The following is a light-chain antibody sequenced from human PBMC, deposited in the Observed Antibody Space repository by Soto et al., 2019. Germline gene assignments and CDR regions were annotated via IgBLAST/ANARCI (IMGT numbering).Light chain of an antibody. Sequence: EIVLTQSPATLSLSPGERATLSCRASQGVSSYLAWYQQKPGQAPRLLIYGASSRATGIPDTFSGSGSGTDFTLTISRLEPEDFAVYYCQQYGRSPWTFGQGTKVDIK. V-gene: IGKV3-20*01. CDR3: QQYGRSPWT. J-gene: IGKJ1*01. CDR2: GAS. CDR1: QGVSSY.